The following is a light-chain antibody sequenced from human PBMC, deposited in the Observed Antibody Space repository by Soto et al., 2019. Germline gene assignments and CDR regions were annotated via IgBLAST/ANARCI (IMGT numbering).Light chain of an antibody. J-gene: IGKJ1*01. CDR2: GAS. CDR1: QSVSDY. CDR3: QQYGSTPRT. V-gene: IGKV3-20*01. Sequence: EIVLTQSPGTLSLSPGERATLSCRASQSVSDYLAWYQQKPGQPPRLLMYGASSRASATPDRFSGSGSGTDFTLTISRLEAEDFAVYYCQQYGSTPRTFGQGTKVEIK.